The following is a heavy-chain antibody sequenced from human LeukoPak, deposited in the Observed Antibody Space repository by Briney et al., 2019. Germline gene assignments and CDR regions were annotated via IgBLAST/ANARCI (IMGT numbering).Heavy chain of an antibody. CDR1: GGSISSYY. D-gene: IGHD5-24*01. V-gene: IGHV4-59*01. CDR3: ARVSEMATSYYFDY. CDR2: IYYSGST. J-gene: IGHJ4*02. Sequence: SETLSLTCTVSGGSISSYYWRWIRQPPGKGLEWIGYIYYSGSTNYNPSLKSRVTISVDTSKNQFSLKLSSVTAADTAVYYCARVSEMATSYYFDYWGQGTLVTVSS.